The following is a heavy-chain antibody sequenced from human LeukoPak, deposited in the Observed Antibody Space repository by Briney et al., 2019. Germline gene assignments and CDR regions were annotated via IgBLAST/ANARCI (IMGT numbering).Heavy chain of an antibody. Sequence: ASVKVSCKASGYTFTSLGISWVRQAPGQGLEWMGWISTYNSNTNYEQKFQSRVTMTTDTSTSTAYMELRSLRYDDTAVYYCARDWEHVGPDYWGQGTLVTVSS. V-gene: IGHV1-18*01. CDR2: ISTYNSNT. J-gene: IGHJ4*02. CDR1: GYTFTSLG. CDR3: ARDWEHVGPDY. D-gene: IGHD1-26*01.